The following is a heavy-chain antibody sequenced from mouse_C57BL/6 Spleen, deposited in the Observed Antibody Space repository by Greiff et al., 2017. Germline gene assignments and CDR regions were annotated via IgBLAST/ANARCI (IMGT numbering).Heavy chain of an antibody. CDR3: ARSYDYDVGYLDV. Sequence: QVQLQQSGAELVKPGASVKLSCKASGYTFTGYWMDWVKQRPGRGLEWIGRIDPSSGGTTYNEKFKCKATLTVDKSSSTAYMQLSSLTSEDSAVDDYARSYDYDVGYLDVWGTGTTVTVSS. CDR1: GYTFTGYW. V-gene: IGHV1-72*01. D-gene: IGHD2-4*01. CDR2: IDPSSGGT. J-gene: IGHJ1*03.